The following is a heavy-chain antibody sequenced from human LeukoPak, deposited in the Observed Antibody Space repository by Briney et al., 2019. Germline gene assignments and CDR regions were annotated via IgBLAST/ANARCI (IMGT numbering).Heavy chain of an antibody. D-gene: IGHD6-19*01. CDR3: ARYRQWLAPDY. CDR2: INPNGGGT. CDR1: GYTFTGYY. V-gene: IGHV1-2*02. J-gene: IGHJ4*02. Sequence: ASVKVSCKASGYTFTGYYMHWVRQAPGQGLEWMGWINPNGGGTNYAQKLQGRVTMTTDTSTSTAYMELRSLRSGDTAVYYCARYRQWLAPDYWGQGTLVTVSS.